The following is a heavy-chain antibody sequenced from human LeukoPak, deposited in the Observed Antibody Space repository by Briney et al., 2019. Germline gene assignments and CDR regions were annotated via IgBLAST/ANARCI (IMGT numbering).Heavy chain of an antibody. Sequence: SETLSLTCTVSGGSISSSSYYWVWIRQPPGKGLEWIGIFYYSGSTYYNPSLKSRVTVSGDTSKNQFSLNLSSVTAADTAVYYCARLRRYCSSTSCYYGYFDYWGQGTLVTVSS. CDR2: FYYSGST. V-gene: IGHV4-39*01. CDR1: GGSISSSSYY. CDR3: ARLRRYCSSTSCYYGYFDY. D-gene: IGHD2-2*01. J-gene: IGHJ4*02.